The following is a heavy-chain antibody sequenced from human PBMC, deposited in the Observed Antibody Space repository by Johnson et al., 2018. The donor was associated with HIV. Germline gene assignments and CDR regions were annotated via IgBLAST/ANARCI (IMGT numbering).Heavy chain of an antibody. CDR2: ISWDGGST. Sequence: VQLVESGGVVVQPGGSLRLSCAASGFTFDDYAMHWVRQAPGKGLEWVSLISWDGGSTSYADSVKGRFTISSANSKNSLYLQMNSLRAEDTALYYCAKEVVVIATGAFDIWGQGTMVTVSS. CDR3: AKEVVVIATGAFDI. D-gene: IGHD2-21*01. V-gene: IGHV3-43D*03. J-gene: IGHJ3*02. CDR1: GFTFDDYA.